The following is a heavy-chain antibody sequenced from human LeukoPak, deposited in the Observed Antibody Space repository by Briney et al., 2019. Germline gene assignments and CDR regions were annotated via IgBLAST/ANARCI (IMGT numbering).Heavy chain of an antibody. J-gene: IGHJ4*02. CDR3: AKGSLTGYSA. CDR1: GFIFSSYS. V-gene: IGHV3-23*01. Sequence: GGSLRLSCVASGFIFSSYSMNWVRQAPGKGLEWVSAISGSGGSTYYADSVKGRFTVSRDNSKNTLYLQMNSLRAEDTAVYYCAKGSLTGYSAGGQGTLVTVSS. CDR2: ISGSGGST. D-gene: IGHD3-9*01.